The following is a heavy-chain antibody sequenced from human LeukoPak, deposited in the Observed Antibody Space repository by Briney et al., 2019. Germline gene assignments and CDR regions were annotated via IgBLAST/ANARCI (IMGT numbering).Heavy chain of an antibody. CDR3: ARQTGSGLFILP. CDR1: GGSISSDSSY. J-gene: IGHJ4*02. V-gene: IGHV4-39*01. D-gene: IGHD3/OR15-3a*01. CDR2: VYYNGNT. Sequence: SETLSLTCTVSGGSISSDSSYWGWIRQPPEKGLEWIGSVYYNGNTYYNSSLKSRISISVDTSKNQFSLKLSSVTAADTAVYYCARQTGSGLFILPGGQGTLVTVSS.